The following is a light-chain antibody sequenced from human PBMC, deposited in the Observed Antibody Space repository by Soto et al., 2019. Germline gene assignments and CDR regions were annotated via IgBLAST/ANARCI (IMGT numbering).Light chain of an antibody. J-gene: IGLJ1*01. V-gene: IGLV2-14*01. Sequence: VLSQPASVSVSPGQSITISCTGTSSDVGGYNYVSWYQQHPGKAPKLMIYEVSNRPSGVSNRFSGSKSGNTASLTISGLQAEDEADYYCSSFTTSSAHNYVFGTGTKVTVL. CDR1: SSDVGGYNY. CDR2: EVS. CDR3: SSFTTSSAHNYV.